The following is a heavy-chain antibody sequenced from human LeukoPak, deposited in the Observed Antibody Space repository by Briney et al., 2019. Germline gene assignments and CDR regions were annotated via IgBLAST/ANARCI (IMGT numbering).Heavy chain of an antibody. CDR3: ARAQGGPLGY. Sequence: HPGGSLRLSCAASGFTFSSYAMHWVRQAPGKGLEWVAVISYDGSNKYYADSVKGRFTISRDNSKNTLYLQMNSLRAEDTAVYYCARAQGGPLGYWGQGTLVTVSS. V-gene: IGHV3-30*04. CDR2: ISYDGSNK. CDR1: GFTFSSYA. J-gene: IGHJ4*02. D-gene: IGHD3-16*01.